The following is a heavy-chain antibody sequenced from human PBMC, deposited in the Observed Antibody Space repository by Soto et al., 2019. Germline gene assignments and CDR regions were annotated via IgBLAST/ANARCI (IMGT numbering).Heavy chain of an antibody. D-gene: IGHD3-3*01. CDR2: IYYSGST. CDR3: ARGYDFWSGYYSPYYYYGMDV. V-gene: IGHV4-31*03. CDR1: GGSISSGGYY. Sequence: QVQLQESGPGLVKPSQTLSLTCTVSGGSISSGGYYWSWIRQHPGKGLEWIGYIYYSGSTYYNPSLKSRVTIPVDTSKNQFSLKLSSVTAADTAVYYCARGYDFWSGYYSPYYYYGMDVWGQGTTVTVSS. J-gene: IGHJ6*02.